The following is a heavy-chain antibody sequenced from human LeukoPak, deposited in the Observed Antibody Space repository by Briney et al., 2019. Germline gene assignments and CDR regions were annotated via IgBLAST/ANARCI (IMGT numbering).Heavy chain of an antibody. Sequence: WGSLRLSCAASGFTFTDHYMDWVRQAPGKGLEWVGCIRKKANSYNTQYAASVKGRFTISRDDSQNPLYLQMNSLRTEDTAVYYCARGAYYIGWYYDDYWGQGTMVTVSS. D-gene: IGHD3-3*01. J-gene: IGHJ4*02. V-gene: IGHV3-72*01. CDR3: ARGAYYIGWYYDDY. CDR1: GFTFTDHY. CDR2: IRKKANSYNT.